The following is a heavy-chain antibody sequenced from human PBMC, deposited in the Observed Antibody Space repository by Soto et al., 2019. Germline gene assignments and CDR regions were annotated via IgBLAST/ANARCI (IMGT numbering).Heavy chain of an antibody. Sequence: ASVKVSCKASGYTFSTYEINWVRRAAGQGLEWMGRMNPDNGNTGYAQKFQDRVTMTRNTSISTAYMELSSLRSDDTAVYYCARGPRDSGEWLLFDYWGQGALVTVS. CDR1: GYTFSTYE. J-gene: IGHJ4*02. CDR2: MNPDNGNT. V-gene: IGHV1-8*01. D-gene: IGHD3-3*01. CDR3: ARGPRDSGEWLLFDY.